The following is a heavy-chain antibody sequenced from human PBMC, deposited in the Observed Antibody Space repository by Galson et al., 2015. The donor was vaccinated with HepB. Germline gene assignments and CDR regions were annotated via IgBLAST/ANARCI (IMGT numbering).Heavy chain of an antibody. D-gene: IGHD3-10*01. CDR3: ASVAMVRGY. Sequence: SLRLSCAASGFTFSTYTMNWVRQAPGKGLEWVSSISSSSSYIYYADSVKGRFTISRDNAKNSLCLQMNSLRAEDTAVYYCASVAMVRGYWGQGTLVTVSS. CDR1: GFTFSTYT. CDR2: ISSSSSYI. V-gene: IGHV3-21*01. J-gene: IGHJ4*02.